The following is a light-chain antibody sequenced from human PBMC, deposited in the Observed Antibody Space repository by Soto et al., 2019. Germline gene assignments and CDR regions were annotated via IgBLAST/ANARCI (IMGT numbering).Light chain of an antibody. Sequence: EIVLTQSPGTLSLSPGERATLSCRASQSVSSNNLAWYQQRPGQAPRGVIYGASTRATGIPERFSGSGSGREFALTISRLEPEDFAVYYCQQYGRSPFTFGPGTKVDIK. CDR2: GAS. V-gene: IGKV3-20*01. J-gene: IGKJ3*01. CDR1: QSVSSNN. CDR3: QQYGRSPFT.